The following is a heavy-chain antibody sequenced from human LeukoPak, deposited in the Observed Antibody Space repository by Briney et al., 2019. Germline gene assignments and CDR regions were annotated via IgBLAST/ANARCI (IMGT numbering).Heavy chain of an antibody. CDR1: GYSLTELA. Sequence: GASVKVSCKISGYSLTELAIHWVRQAPGKGLEWMGGSDPEDVKTSFAEKFQGRVTFTEDTSTDTAFMELSRLRSDDTAVYYCATFQAYANSGHLRPYFDYWGQGTLVTVSS. CDR2: SDPEDVKT. V-gene: IGHV1-24*01. CDR3: ATFQAYANSGHLRPYFDY. D-gene: IGHD3-22*01. J-gene: IGHJ4*02.